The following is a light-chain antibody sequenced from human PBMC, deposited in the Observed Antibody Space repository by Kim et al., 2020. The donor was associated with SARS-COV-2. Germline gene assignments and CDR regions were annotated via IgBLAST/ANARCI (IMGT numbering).Light chain of an antibody. Sequence: ELTQPPSASGTPGQRVTISCSGSSSDIGSNTVSWYQQFPGTTPKLLIYSNVQRPSGVPDRFSGSKSGTSASLAISGLQSADEAHYYCASWDDSLSGWVFGGGTQLTVL. J-gene: IGLJ3*02. CDR2: SNV. V-gene: IGLV1-44*01. CDR3: ASWDDSLSGWV. CDR1: SSDIGSNT.